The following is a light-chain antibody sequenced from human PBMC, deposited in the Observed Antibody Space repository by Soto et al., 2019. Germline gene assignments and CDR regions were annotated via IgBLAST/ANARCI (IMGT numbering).Light chain of an antibody. CDR3: HHRSNWPPADT. J-gene: IGKJ2*01. CDR2: DAS. Sequence: EVLLTQSPATLSFTPGESATLSCRASQPINTYLGWYQQKSGQSPRLLIYDASNRAADIPARFSASGFGTDFTLTISSLKPEDFGTYYCHHRSNWPPADTFGQGTKLEI. V-gene: IGKV3-11*01. CDR1: QPINTY.